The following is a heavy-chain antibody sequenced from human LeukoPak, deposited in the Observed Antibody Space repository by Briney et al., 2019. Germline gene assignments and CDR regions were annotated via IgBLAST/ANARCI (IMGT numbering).Heavy chain of an antibody. Sequence: GGSLRLSCAASGFTFSSYSMNWVRQAPGKGLEWVSAISGSGGSTYYADSVKGRFTISRDNSKNTLYLQMNSLRAEDTAVYYCAKDPRIAVAGCFDYWGQGTLVTVSS. CDR3: AKDPRIAVAGCFDY. CDR2: ISGSGGST. CDR1: GFTFSSYS. D-gene: IGHD6-19*01. J-gene: IGHJ4*02. V-gene: IGHV3-23*01.